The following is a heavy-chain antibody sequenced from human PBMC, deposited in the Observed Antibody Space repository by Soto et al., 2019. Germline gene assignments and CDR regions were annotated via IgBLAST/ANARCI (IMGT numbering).Heavy chain of an antibody. CDR1: GFTFSSYS. V-gene: IGHV3-21*01. CDR2: ISSSSSYI. J-gene: IGHJ6*02. D-gene: IGHD1-1*01. Sequence: EVQLVESGGGLVKPGGSLRLSCAASGFTFSSYSMNWVRQAPGKGLEWVSSISSSSSYIYYADSVKGRFTISRDNAKNSLYLQMNSLRAEDTAVYYCARVWTTPYYYYGMDVWGQGTTVTVSS. CDR3: ARVWTTPYYYYGMDV.